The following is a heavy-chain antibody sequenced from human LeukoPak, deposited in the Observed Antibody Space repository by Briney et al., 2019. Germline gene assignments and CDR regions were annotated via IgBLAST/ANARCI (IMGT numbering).Heavy chain of an antibody. CDR3: ASGRTDIVVVPATLRNYFFDY. Sequence: ASVKVSCKASGYTFTGYYIYWVRQAPGQGLEWMGWITPNNGGTKYAEKFQGRVTMTRDTSISTAYMELSSLKSDDTAVYYCASGRTDIVVVPATLRNYFFDYWGQGTLVTVSS. V-gene: IGHV1-2*02. CDR1: GYTFTGYY. D-gene: IGHD2-2*01. CDR2: ITPNNGGT. J-gene: IGHJ4*02.